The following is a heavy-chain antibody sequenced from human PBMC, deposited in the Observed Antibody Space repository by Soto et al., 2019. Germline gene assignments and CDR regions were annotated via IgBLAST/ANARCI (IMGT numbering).Heavy chain of an antibody. V-gene: IGHV1-69*06. Sequence: QVQLVQSGAEEKKPGSSVKVSCKASGGTFSSYAISWVRQAPGQGLEWMGGIIPIFGTANYAQKFQGRVTITADKSTSTAYMELSSLRSEDTAVYYCARAAKVTTASGYYFDYWGQGTLVTVSS. CDR3: ARAAKVTTASGYYFDY. J-gene: IGHJ4*02. D-gene: IGHD2-21*02. CDR1: GGTFSSYA. CDR2: IIPIFGTA.